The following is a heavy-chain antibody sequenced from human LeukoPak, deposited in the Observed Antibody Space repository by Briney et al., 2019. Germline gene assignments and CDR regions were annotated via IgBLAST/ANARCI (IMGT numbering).Heavy chain of an antibody. Sequence: GGSLRLSCAASGFTFSSYAMSWVRQAPGKGLEWVSGVSGSGGGTYYTDSVKGRFTISRDNSKNTLFLQMNSLRVEDTAVYYCANLRGRGAYACSGASCYSYWGQGTLVTVSP. CDR1: GFTFSSYA. J-gene: IGHJ4*02. D-gene: IGHD2-15*01. V-gene: IGHV3-23*01. CDR2: VSGSGGGT. CDR3: ANLRGRGAYACSGASCYSY.